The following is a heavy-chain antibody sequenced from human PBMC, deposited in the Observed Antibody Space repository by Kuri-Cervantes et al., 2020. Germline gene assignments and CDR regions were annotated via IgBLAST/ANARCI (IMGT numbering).Heavy chain of an antibody. D-gene: IGHD3-22*01. V-gene: IGHV1-46*01. CDR1: GYTFTSYY. Sequence: ASVKVSCKASGYTFTSYYMHWVRQAPGQGLEWMGIINPSGGSTSYAQKFQGRVTMTRDTSTSTVYMELSSLRSEDTAVYYCAGEGGSGDQWLPGLTQNYGMDVGGQGTTVTVSS. CDR2: INPSGGST. CDR3: AGEGGSGDQWLPGLTQNYGMDV. J-gene: IGHJ6*02.